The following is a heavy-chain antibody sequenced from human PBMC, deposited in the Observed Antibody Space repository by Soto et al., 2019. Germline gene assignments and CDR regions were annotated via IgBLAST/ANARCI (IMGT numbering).Heavy chain of an antibody. CDR3: AAYTASSGRHFGY. V-gene: IGHV5-51*01. CDR2: IYPGDSDT. J-gene: IGHJ4*02. CDR1: GYSFTDYW. D-gene: IGHD3-16*01. Sequence: GESLKISCKGSGYSFTDYWTGWVRQVPGEGLEWLAMIYPGDSDTRYSPSFQGQVTISADRSITTAYLQWGSLKASDTAMYYCAAYTASSGRHFGYWGQGTLVTVSS.